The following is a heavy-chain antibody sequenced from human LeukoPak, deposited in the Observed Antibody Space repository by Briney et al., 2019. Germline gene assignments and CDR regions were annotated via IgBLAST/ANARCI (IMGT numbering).Heavy chain of an antibody. J-gene: IGHJ4*02. CDR1: GFTFSSYW. CDR2: INQDGSEK. Sequence: PGGSLRLSCAASGFTFSSYWMTWFRQAPGKGLDWVATINQDGSEKFYVDSVKGRFTISRDNAKNSLYLQMNNLIAEDTAVYYCARDTRDWGQGILVTVSS. V-gene: IGHV3-7*01. CDR3: ARDTRD. D-gene: IGHD1-1*01.